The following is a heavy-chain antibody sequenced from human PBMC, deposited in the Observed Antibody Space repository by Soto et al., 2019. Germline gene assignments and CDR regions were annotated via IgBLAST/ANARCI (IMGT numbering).Heavy chain of an antibody. CDR2: ISYDGSNK. CDR3: ARGDGDYNYYYYGMDV. D-gene: IGHD4-17*01. CDR1: GFTFSSYA. J-gene: IGHJ6*02. Sequence: QVQLVESGGGVVQPGRSLRLSCAASGFTFSSYAMHWVRQAPGKGLEWVAVISYDGSNKYYADSVKGRFTISRDNSKNTLYMQMNSLRAEDTAVYYCARGDGDYNYYYYGMDVWGQGTTVTVSS. V-gene: IGHV3-30-3*01.